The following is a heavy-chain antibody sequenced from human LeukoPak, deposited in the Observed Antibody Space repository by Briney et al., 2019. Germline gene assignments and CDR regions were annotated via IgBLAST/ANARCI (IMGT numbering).Heavy chain of an antibody. D-gene: IGHD2-15*01. V-gene: IGHV3-7*01. CDR2: IKQDGSEK. Sequence: GGSLRLSCAASGFSFRDYWMSWVRQAPGKGLEWVANIKQDGSEKYYVDSVKGRFTISRDNAKNSLYLQMNSLRAEDTAVYYCARDLVFDPWGQGTLVTVSS. J-gene: IGHJ5*02. CDR3: ARDLVFDP. CDR1: GFSFRDYW.